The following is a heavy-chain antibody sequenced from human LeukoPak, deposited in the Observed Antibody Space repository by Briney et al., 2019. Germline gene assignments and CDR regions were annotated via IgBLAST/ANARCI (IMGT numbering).Heavy chain of an antibody. J-gene: IGHJ3*02. Sequence: PGGSLRLSCAASGFIFSNYGMHWVRQAPGKGLEWVAFIRYDGSNDSYADSVRGRFIISRDDSKNMLYLQMNSLRAEDTAVYYCARPKLTYYYDSFGAFDIWGQGTMVTVSS. CDR2: IRYDGSND. V-gene: IGHV3-30*02. D-gene: IGHD3-22*01. CDR3: ARPKLTYYYDSFGAFDI. CDR1: GFIFSNYG.